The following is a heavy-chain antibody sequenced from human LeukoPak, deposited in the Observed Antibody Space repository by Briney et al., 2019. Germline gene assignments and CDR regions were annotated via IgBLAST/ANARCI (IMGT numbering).Heavy chain of an antibody. D-gene: IGHD2-15*01. J-gene: IGHJ4*02. CDR2: ISGSGDST. CDR3: AKQLGYCSDGSCYFPY. CDR1: GFTFSNYA. V-gene: IGHV3-23*01. Sequence: PGGSLRLSCAASGFTFSNYAMSWVRQAPGKGLEWVSVISGSGDSTYYADSVEGRFTISRDNSKNTLYLQMNSLRAEDTAVYYCAKQLGYCSDGSCYFPYWGQGTLVTVSS.